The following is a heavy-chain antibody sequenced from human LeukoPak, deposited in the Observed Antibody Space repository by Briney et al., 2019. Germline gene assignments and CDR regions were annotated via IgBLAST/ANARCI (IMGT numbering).Heavy chain of an antibody. CDR3: ARDISTVGATIGYYFDY. V-gene: IGHV1-2*02. CDR1: GYTFTSYY. J-gene: IGHJ4*02. D-gene: IGHD1-26*01. Sequence: ASVKVSCKASGYTFTSYYMHWVRQAPGQGLEWMGWINPNSGGTNYAQKFQGRVTMTRDTSISTAYMELSRLRSDDTAVYYCARDISTVGATIGYYFDYWGQGTLVTVSS. CDR2: INPNSGGT.